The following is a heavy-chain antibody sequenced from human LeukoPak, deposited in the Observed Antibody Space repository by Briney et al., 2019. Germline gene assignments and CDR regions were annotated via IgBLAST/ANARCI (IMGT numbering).Heavy chain of an antibody. Sequence: SETLSLTCTVAGGSISSYYWSWIRHPPGKGLECIGYIDYSGSTNYNPSIKSRVTISVDTSKNQFSLKLSSVTAAATAVYYCARVVVRNWFDPWGQGTLVTVSS. CDR2: IDYSGST. CDR1: GGSISSYY. J-gene: IGHJ5*02. V-gene: IGHV4-59*01. D-gene: IGHD6-6*01. CDR3: ARVVVRNWFDP.